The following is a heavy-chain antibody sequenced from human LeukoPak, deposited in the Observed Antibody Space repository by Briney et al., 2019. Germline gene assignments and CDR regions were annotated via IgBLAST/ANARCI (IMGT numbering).Heavy chain of an antibody. CDR3: TSTYYYDSSGYYPYGMDV. V-gene: IGHV3-15*01. CDR1: GFTFSNAW. CDR2: IKSKTDGGTT. D-gene: IGHD3-22*01. J-gene: IGHJ6*02. Sequence: GGSLRLSCAASGFTFSNAWMSWVRQAPGKGLEWVGRIKSKTDGGTTDYAAPVKGRFTISRDDSKNTLYLQMNSLKTEDTAVYYCTSTYYYDSSGYYPYGMDVWGQGTTVTVSS.